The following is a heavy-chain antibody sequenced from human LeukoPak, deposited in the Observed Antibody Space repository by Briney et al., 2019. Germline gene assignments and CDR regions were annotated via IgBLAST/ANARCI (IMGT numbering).Heavy chain of an antibody. CDR2: IYHSGST. V-gene: IGHV4-38-2*02. CDR3: ARSTSRNRPHYYFDY. J-gene: IGHJ4*02. Sequence: SETLSLTCTVSGYSISSGYYWGWIRQPPGKGLEWIGSIYHSGSTYYNPSLKSRVTISVDTSKNQFSLKLSSVTAADTAVYYCARSTSRNRPHYYFDYWGQGTLVTVSS. CDR1: GYSISSGYY. D-gene: IGHD1-14*01.